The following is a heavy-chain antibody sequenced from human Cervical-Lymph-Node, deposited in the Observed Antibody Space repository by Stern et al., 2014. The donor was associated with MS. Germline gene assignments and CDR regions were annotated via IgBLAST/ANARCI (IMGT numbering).Heavy chain of an antibody. D-gene: IGHD6-13*01. V-gene: IGHV3-33*01. J-gene: IGHJ6*02. CDR1: GFTFSSYG. CDR3: ARSSSPSPYYYYGMDV. Sequence: VQLEESGGGVVQPGRSLRLSCAASGFTFSSYGMHWVRQAPGKGLEWVAVIWYDGSNKYYADSVKGRFTISRDNSKNTLYLQMKSLRAEDTAVYYCARSSSPSPYYYYGMDVWGQGTTVTVSS. CDR2: IWYDGSNK.